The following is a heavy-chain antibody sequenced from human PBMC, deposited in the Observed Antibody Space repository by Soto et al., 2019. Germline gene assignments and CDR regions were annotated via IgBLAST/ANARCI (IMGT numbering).Heavy chain of an antibody. J-gene: IGHJ3*02. CDR3: AKLTRSHHWNDDRLAFDI. CDR1: GYTFTSYA. D-gene: IGHD1-1*01. V-gene: IGHV1-18*01. CDR2: ISAYNGNT. Sequence: ASVKVSCKASGYTFTSYAISWVRQAPGQGLEWMGWISAYNGNTNYAQKLQGRVTMTRDTSTSTVYMELSSLRSEDTAVYYCAKLTRSHHWNDDRLAFDIWGQGTMVTVSS.